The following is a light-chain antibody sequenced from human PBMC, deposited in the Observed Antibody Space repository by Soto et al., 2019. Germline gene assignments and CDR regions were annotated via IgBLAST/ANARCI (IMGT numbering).Light chain of an antibody. CDR1: QSIGNY. J-gene: IGKJ4*01. V-gene: IGKV1-27*01. CDR3: QKCNTAPLT. CDR2: AAS. Sequence: DIQMTQSPSSLSASVGDRVTITCRASQSIGNYLAWHQQKPGKVPKLLIYAASTLQSGVPSRFSGSGSGTDFTLTINTLQSEDVATYYYQKCNTAPLTFGGGTKVEIK.